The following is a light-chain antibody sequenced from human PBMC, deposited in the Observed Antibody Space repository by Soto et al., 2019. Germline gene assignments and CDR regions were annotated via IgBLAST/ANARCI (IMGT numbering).Light chain of an antibody. V-gene: IGKV1-6*01. CDR2: AAS. CDR1: QGIRND. CDR3: LQDYNYPRT. J-gene: IGKJ1*01. Sequence: AIQMTQSPSSLSASVGDRVTITCRARQGIRNDLGWYQQKPGKAPKILIYAASSLQSGVPSRFSGSASGTDFTLTISSLQPEDFSTYYCLQDYNYPRTFGQGTKVEIK.